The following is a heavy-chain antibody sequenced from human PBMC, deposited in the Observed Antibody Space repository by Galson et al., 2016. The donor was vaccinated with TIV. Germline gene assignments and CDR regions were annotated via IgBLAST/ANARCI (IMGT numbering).Heavy chain of an antibody. CDR3: AKDRNTALDTYYYYYGMDV. CDR2: IVPLFRTT. V-gene: IGHV1-69*13. D-gene: IGHD5-18*01. J-gene: IGHJ6*02. CDR1: GGSFSTHT. Sequence: SVKVSCKASGGSFSTHTFNWVRQAPGQGLEWMGGIVPLFRTTNYAQKFQGRVTFTADESSSTAYMEVSRLTSDDTAVYYCAKDRNTALDTYYYYYGMDVWGRGTTVTVSS.